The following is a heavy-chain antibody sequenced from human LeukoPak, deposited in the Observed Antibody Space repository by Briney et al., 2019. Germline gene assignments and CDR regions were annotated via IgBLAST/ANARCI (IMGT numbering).Heavy chain of an antibody. V-gene: IGHV4-39*01. CDR2: VYYSGST. CDR3: ARRGGSGNYYRFSFWFDP. J-gene: IGHJ5*02. D-gene: IGHD3-10*01. Sequence: GSLRLSCAASGFTFSSYWMSWIRQPPGKGLEWIGNVYYSGSTYYNPSLKSRVTISVDTSKNHFSLKLSSVTAADTAVYYCARRGGSGNYYRFSFWFDPWGQGTLVTVSS. CDR1: GFTFSSYW.